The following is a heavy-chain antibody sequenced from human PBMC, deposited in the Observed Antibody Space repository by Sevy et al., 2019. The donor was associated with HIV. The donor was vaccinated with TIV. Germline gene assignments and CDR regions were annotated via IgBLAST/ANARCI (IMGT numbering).Heavy chain of an antibody. J-gene: IGHJ4*02. CDR2: FSSDATSI. D-gene: IGHD1-26*01. CDR3: ARDLPPSATIVPHFDY. CDR1: GFAFSSYD. Sequence: GGSLRLACAASGFAFSSYDIHWVRQAPGKGLDWISFFSSDATSINYADSVKGRFTISRDNAKTSLYLQMNSLRAEDTAVYYCARDLPPSATIVPHFDYWGQGALVTVSS. V-gene: IGHV3-48*03.